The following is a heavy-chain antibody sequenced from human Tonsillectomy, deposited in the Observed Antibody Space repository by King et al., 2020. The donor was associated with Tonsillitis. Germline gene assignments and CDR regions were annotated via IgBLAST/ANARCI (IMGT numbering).Heavy chain of an antibody. CDR1: GGTFSSYA. J-gene: IGHJ6*02. V-gene: IGHV1-69*01. Sequence: QAQLVQSGAEVKKPGSSVKVSCKASGGTFSSYAISWVRQAPGQGLEWMGGIIPIFGTANYAQKFQGRVTFTADESTSTAYMELSSLRSEDTAVYYCARDTPLGGIFGVVITDYYYYGMDVWGQGTTVTVSS. D-gene: IGHD3-3*01. CDR3: ARDTPLGGIFGVVITDYYYYGMDV. CDR2: IIPIFGTA.